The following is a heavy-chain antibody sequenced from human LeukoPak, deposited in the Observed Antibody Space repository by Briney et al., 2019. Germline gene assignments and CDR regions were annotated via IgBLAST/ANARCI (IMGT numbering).Heavy chain of an antibody. CDR3: AGRYCTNGVCYPYYFDY. CDR1: GFTFSSYG. CDR2: ISYDGSNK. V-gene: IGHV3-30*03. Sequence: PGGSLRLSCAASGFTFSSYGMHWVRQAPGKGLEWVAVISYDGSNKYYADSVKGRFTISRDNSKNTLYLQMNSLRAEDTAVYYCAGRYCTNGVCYPYYFDYWGQGTLATVSS. J-gene: IGHJ4*02. D-gene: IGHD2-8*01.